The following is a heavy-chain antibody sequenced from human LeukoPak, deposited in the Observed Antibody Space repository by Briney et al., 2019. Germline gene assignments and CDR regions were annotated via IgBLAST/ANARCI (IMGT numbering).Heavy chain of an antibody. CDR2: IYYSGST. V-gene: IGHV4-59*08. CDR3: ARGGWSNDY. D-gene: IGHD3-16*01. J-gene: IGHJ4*02. Sequence: PSETLSLTCTVSGVSIRGLHWSWSRQASGKGLEWIGYIYYSGSTNYNPSLKSRVTISVDTSKNQFSLNLRSVTAADTAVYYCARGGWSNDYWGQGTLVTVSS. CDR1: GVSIRGLH.